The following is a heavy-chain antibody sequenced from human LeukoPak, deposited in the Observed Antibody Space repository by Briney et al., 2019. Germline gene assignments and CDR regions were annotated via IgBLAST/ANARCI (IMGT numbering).Heavy chain of an antibody. CDR2: ISYDGSNK. V-gene: IGHV3-30*18. CDR1: GFTFSSYG. D-gene: IGHD3-10*01. J-gene: IGHJ4*02. Sequence: GGSLRLSCAASGFTFSSYGMHWVRQAPGKGLEWVAVISYDGSNKYYADSVKGRFTISRDNSKNTLYLQMNSLRAEDTAVYYCAKVGYYYGSGSFIGYFDYWGQGTLVTVSS. CDR3: AKVGYYYGSGSFIGYFDY.